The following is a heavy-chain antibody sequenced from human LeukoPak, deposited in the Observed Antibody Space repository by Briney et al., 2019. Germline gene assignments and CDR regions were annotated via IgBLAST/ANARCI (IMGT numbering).Heavy chain of an antibody. D-gene: IGHD3-3*01. CDR3: ARGSLITIFGVVTPGAFDI. Sequence: SETLSLTCTVSGGSISSGSYYWSWIRQPAGKGLEWIGRIYTSRSTNYNPSLKSRVTISVDTSKNQFSLKLSSVTAADTAVYYCARGSLITIFGVVTPGAFDIWGQGTMVTVSS. J-gene: IGHJ3*02. CDR2: IYTSRST. CDR1: GGSISSGSYY. V-gene: IGHV4-61*02.